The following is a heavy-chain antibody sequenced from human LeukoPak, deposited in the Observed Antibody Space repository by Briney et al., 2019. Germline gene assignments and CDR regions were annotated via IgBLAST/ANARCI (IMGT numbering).Heavy chain of an antibody. Sequence: ASVKVSCKASGYTFSTYDINWLRQASGQGLEWMGWMNPNSDNTGYVKKFQDRVTFTMNTSISTAYMELGSLRSEDTAVYYCARAGVAARPYPQHYYYYYYMDVWGQGTTVTVSS. CDR3: ARAGVAARPYPQHYYYYYYMDV. V-gene: IGHV1-8*03. D-gene: IGHD6-6*01. CDR1: GYTFSTYD. J-gene: IGHJ6*03. CDR2: MNPNSDNT.